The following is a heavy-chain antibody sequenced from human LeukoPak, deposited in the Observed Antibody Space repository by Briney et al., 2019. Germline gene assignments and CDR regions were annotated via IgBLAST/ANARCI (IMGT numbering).Heavy chain of an antibody. CDR2: ISGSGGST. CDR1: GFTFSSYA. D-gene: IGHD3-10*01. V-gene: IGHV3-23*01. J-gene: IGHJ4*02. Sequence: PGGSLRLSCAASGFTFSSYAMSWVRQAPGKGLEWVSAISGSGGSTYYADSVKGRFTISRDNSKNKLYLQMNNLRAADTAVYYCACGGSGQYYLDYWGPGTLVTDSS. CDR3: ACGGSGQYYLDY.